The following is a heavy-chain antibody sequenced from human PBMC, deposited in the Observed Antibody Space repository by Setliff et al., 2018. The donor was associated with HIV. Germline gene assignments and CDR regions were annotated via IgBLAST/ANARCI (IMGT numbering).Heavy chain of an antibody. D-gene: IGHD6-19*01. Sequence: SETLSLTCSVSGDSVSSGTHYWSWIRQPAGKGLEWIGHIYALGNTNYNPSLGSRVTISLDKSRNQLSLEMNSATAADAAVYYCARDQGVGWYYFDYWGQGTLVTVSS. CDR3: ARDQGVGWYYFDY. J-gene: IGHJ4*02. CDR2: IYALGNT. V-gene: IGHV4-61*09. CDR1: GDSVSSGTHY.